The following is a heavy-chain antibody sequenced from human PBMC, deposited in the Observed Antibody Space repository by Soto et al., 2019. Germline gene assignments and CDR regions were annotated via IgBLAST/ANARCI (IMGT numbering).Heavy chain of an antibody. V-gene: IGHV3-33*01. CDR3: ARDLKSSDDWYFEY. CDR2: IYYDGSNK. J-gene: IGHJ4*02. CDR1: GFTFSTYA. Sequence: PGGSLRLSCAASGFTFSTYAMHWVRQAPGKGLEWVAVIYYDGSNKYYADSVKGRFTISRDNSKNTVFLQMNSLRAEDTAVYFCARDLKSSDDWYFEYWGQGILVTVS. D-gene: IGHD3-9*01.